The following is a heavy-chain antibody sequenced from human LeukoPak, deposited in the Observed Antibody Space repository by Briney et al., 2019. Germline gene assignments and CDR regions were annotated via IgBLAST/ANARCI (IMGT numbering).Heavy chain of an antibody. Sequence: GGSLRLSCVASGFTFSGYGMHWVRQAPGKGLEWVAFIRHDGTNDHYADSVQGRFTISRDNTKTTLYLEMNSLRAEDTAVYYCANLDWDTGFDYWGQGTLVTVSS. D-gene: IGHD3-9*01. V-gene: IGHV3-30*02. CDR2: IRHDGTND. CDR1: GFTFSGYG. J-gene: IGHJ4*02. CDR3: ANLDWDTGFDY.